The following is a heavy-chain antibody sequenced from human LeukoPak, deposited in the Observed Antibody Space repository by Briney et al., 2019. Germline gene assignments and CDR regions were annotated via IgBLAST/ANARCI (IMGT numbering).Heavy chain of an antibody. V-gene: IGHV1-18*01. CDR1: GYSFTSYG. Sequence: GASVKVSCKASGYSFTSYGFSWVRQAPGLGLEWMGWISAYNGNTNYAQKLQGRVTMTTDTSTTTAYMELRSLRSDDTAVYYCARLISYTSSWYYFDYWGQGTLVTVSS. CDR3: ARLISYTSSWYYFDY. CDR2: ISAYNGNT. J-gene: IGHJ4*02. D-gene: IGHD6-13*01.